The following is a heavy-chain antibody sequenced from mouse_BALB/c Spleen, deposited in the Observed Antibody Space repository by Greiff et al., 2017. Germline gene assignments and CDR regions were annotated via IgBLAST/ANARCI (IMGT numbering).Heavy chain of an antibody. CDR1: GFNIKDYY. CDR2: IDPENGDT. Sequence: EVKLVESGAELVRSGASVKLSCTASGFNIKDYYMHWVKQRPEQGLEWIGWIDPENGDTEYAPKFQGKATMTADTSSNTAYLQLSSLTSEDTAVYYCSYGSPFDYWGQGTTLTVSS. V-gene: IGHV14-4*02. CDR3: SYGSPFDY. J-gene: IGHJ2*01. D-gene: IGHD1-1*01.